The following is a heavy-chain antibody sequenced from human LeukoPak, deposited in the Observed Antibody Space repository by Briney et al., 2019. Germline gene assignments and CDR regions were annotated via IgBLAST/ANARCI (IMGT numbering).Heavy chain of an antibody. CDR1: GGSFSGYY. CDR3: ARNGGPSTITMIVVRAFDI. D-gene: IGHD3-22*01. V-gene: IGHV4-34*01. J-gene: IGHJ3*02. Sequence: SETLSPTCAVYGGSFSGYYWSWIRQPPGKGLEWIGEINHSGSTNYNPSLKSRVTISVDTSKNQFSLKLSSVTAADTAVYYCARNGGPSTITMIVVRAFDIWGQGTMVTVSS. CDR2: INHSGST.